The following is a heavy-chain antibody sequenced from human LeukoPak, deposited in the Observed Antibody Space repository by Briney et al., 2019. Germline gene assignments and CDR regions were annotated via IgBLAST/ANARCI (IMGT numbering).Heavy chain of an antibody. CDR3: AGRPTGYSSGYIH. V-gene: IGHV3-23*01. CDR2: ISGSAHKI. D-gene: IGHD5-18*01. CDR1: GITFSNYA. J-gene: IGHJ4*02. Sequence: GGSLRLSCVASGITFSNYAVSWVRQAPEKGLDWVSVISGSAHKIRYADSVEGRFTISRDNSENIVYLQMNNLRVEDTAVYYCAGRPTGYSSGYIHWGQGTLVTVSS.